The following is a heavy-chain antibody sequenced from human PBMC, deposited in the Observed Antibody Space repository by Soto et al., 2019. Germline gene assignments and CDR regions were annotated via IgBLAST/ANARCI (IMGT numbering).Heavy chain of an antibody. J-gene: IGHJ4*02. D-gene: IGHD3-10*01. CDR1: GFTFSNSG. CDR2: ISFDGNTQ. CDR3: TVQIASGH. V-gene: IGHV3-30*03. Sequence: QVQLVESGGIVVQPGRSLRLSCAASGFTFSNSGMHWVRQAPGKGLEWVAVISFDGNTQFYADSVKGRFSISRDNSKNTLYLDMNSLRADDAAVYYCTVQIASGHWGQGTLVTVSS.